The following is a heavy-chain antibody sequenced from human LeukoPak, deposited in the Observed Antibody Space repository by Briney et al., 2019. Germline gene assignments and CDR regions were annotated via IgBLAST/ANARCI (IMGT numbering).Heavy chain of an antibody. D-gene: IGHD2-15*01. CDR3: AREGDSGYCSGGSCYGWRNLDY. Sequence: PSETLSLTCTVSGASISIGSFYWSWIRQPAGKGLEWIGRIYTSGGTNYSPSLKSRVTISVDTSKNQFSLKLSSVTAADTAVYYCAREGDSGYCSGGSCYGWRNLDYWGQGTLVTVSS. CDR2: IYTSGGT. J-gene: IGHJ4*02. V-gene: IGHV4-61*02. CDR1: GASISIGSFY.